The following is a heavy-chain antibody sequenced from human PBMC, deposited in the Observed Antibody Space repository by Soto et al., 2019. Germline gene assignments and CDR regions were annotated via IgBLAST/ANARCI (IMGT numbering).Heavy chain of an antibody. Sequence: EVQLLESGGNLVQPGGSLRLSCAASRFTFSNYAMSWVRQAPGKGLEWVSAISAGGGGTNYADSVKGRFTISSDNSKNTLYLQMNRLRAEDPAVYYCATLVGPGGIPGGMDVWGQGTTGTVSS. CDR1: RFTFSNYA. V-gene: IGHV3-23*01. J-gene: IGHJ6*02. CDR3: ATLVGPGGIPGGMDV. CDR2: ISAGGGGT. D-gene: IGHD1-26*01.